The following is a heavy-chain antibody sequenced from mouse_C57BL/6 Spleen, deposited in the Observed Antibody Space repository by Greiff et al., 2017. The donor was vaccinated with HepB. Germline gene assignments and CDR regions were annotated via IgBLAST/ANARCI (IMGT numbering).Heavy chain of an antibody. Sequence: QVQLQQPGAELVMPGASVKLSCKASGYTFTSYWMHWVKQRPGQGLEWIGEIDPSDSYTNYNQKFKGKSTLTVDKSSSTAYMQLSSLTSEDSAVYYCASYGSSSFDYWGQGTTLTVSS. CDR3: ASYGSSSFDY. CDR2: IDPSDSYT. J-gene: IGHJ2*01. CDR1: GYTFTSYW. D-gene: IGHD1-1*01. V-gene: IGHV1-69*01.